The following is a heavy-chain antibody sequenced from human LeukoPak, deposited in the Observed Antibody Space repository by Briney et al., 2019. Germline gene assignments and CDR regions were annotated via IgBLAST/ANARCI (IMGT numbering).Heavy chain of an antibody. CDR3: AKYHDYGDYEPFDY. CDR2: ISGSGGST. J-gene: IGHJ4*02. Sequence: PGGSLRLSCAASGFTFSSYAMSWVRQAPGKGLEWVSAISGSGGSTYYAGSVKGRFTISRDNSKNALYLQMNSLRAEDTAVYYCAKYHDYGDYEPFDYWGQGTLVTVSS. D-gene: IGHD4-17*01. CDR1: GFTFSSYA. V-gene: IGHV3-23*01.